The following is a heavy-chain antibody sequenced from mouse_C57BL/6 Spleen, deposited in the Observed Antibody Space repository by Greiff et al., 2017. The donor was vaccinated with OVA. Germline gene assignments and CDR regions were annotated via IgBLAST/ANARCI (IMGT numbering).Heavy chain of an antibody. V-gene: IGHV1-80*01. CDR2: IYPGDGDT. CDR3: ARSGLGRAMDY. J-gene: IGHJ4*01. CDR1: GYAFSSYW. D-gene: IGHD4-1*01. Sequence: QVQLQQSGAELVKPGASVKISCKASGYAFSSYWMNWVKQRPGKGLEWIGQIYPGDGDTNYNGKFKGKATLTADKSSSTAYMQLSSLTSKDSGVYCCARSGLGRAMDYWGQGTSVTVSS.